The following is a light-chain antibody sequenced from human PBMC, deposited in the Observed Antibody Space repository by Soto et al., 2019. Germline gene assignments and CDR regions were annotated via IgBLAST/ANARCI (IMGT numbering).Light chain of an antibody. J-gene: IGLJ2*01. CDR3: SSYTSTVTLVV. CDR1: SSDSGDYNY. CDR2: EVE. V-gene: IGLV2-14*03. Sequence: QSALTQPASVSASPGQSITISCTGTSSDSGDYNYVSWYQQRPGEAHKLILYEVENRPSGISDRFSGSKSGNTASLTISGLRTEDEADYYCSSYTSTVTLVVFGGGTKVTVL.